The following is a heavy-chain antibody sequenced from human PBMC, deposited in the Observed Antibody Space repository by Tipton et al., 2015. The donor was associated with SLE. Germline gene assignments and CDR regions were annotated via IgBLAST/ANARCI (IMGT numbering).Heavy chain of an antibody. Sequence: QSGAKVKKPGASVKVSCKASGYTFTSYGISWVRQAPGQRLEWMGRINPNSGGTNYAQKFQGRVTMTTDTSTSTAYMELRSLRSDDTAVYYCARGGGSSWSDDAFDIWGQGTMVTVSS. CDR2: INPNSGGT. J-gene: IGHJ3*02. D-gene: IGHD6-13*01. CDR1: GYTFTSYG. CDR3: ARGGGSSWSDDAFDI. V-gene: IGHV1-18*01.